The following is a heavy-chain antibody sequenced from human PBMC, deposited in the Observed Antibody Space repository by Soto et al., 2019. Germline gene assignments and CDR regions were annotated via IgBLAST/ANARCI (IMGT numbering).Heavy chain of an antibody. J-gene: IGHJ5*02. CDR1: GGTFSSYA. CDR2: IIPIFGTA. CDR3: ARDTGEECSSTSCYVGWFAP. Sequence: ASVKVSCKASGGTFSSYAISWVRQAPGQGLEWMGGIIPIFGTANYAQKFQGRVTITADESTSTAYMELSSLRSEDTAVYYCARDTGEECSSTSCYVGWFAPWGQGTLVTVSS. D-gene: IGHD2-2*01. V-gene: IGHV1-69*13.